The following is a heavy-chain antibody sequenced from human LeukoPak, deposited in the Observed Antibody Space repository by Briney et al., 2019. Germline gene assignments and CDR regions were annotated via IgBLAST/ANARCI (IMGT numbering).Heavy chain of an antibody. CDR2: INHSGST. CDR1: GGSFSGYY. D-gene: IGHD3-22*01. J-gene: IGHJ3*02. Sequence: PSETLSLTCAVYGGSFSGYYWSWIRQPPGKGLEWIGEINHSGSTNYNPSLKSRVTISVDTSKNQFSLKLSSVTAADTAVYYCARGRGPVIVVVPTTNGAFDIWGQGTMVTVSS. CDR3: ARGRGPVIVVVPTTNGAFDI. V-gene: IGHV4-34*01.